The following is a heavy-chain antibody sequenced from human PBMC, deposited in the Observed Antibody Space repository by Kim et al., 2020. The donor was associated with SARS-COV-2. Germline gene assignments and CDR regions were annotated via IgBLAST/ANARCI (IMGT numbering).Heavy chain of an antibody. CDR3: ARGIASLDY. D-gene: IGHD3-22*01. Sequence: GRTHYNPASTSRVTQSVDTAKHQFSLKLSSVTAADTAVYYCARGIASLDYWGQGTLVTVSS. CDR2: GRT. V-gene: IGHV4-59*09. J-gene: IGHJ4*02.